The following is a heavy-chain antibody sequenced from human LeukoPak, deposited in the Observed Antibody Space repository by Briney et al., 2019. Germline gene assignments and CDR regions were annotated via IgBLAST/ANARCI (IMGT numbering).Heavy chain of an antibody. CDR1: GFSFSSYS. D-gene: IGHD3-10*01. V-gene: IGHV3-21*01. J-gene: IGHJ4*02. CDR3: AREEARGGPFDY. Sequence: GGSLRLSCAASGFSFSSYSMNWVRQAPGKGLEWVSSISSTGSYICYADSVKGRFTISRDNAKNSLYLQMNSLRAEDTAVYYCAREEARGGPFDYWGQGTLVTVSS. CDR2: ISSTGSYI.